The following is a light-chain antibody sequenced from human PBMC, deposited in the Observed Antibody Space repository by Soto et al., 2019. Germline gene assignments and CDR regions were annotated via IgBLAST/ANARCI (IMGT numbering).Light chain of an antibody. J-gene: IGLJ1*01. Sequence: SVLTQPASVSGSPGQSIAISCTGTSSDVGNYNLVSWYQQHPGRAPRLMIFEVNKRPSGVSDRFSGSKSGNTASLTISGLQADDEADYYCYSYAGSYIFYVLGAGTKVTVL. CDR1: SSDVGNYNL. CDR3: YSYAGSYIFYV. V-gene: IGLV2-23*02. CDR2: EVN.